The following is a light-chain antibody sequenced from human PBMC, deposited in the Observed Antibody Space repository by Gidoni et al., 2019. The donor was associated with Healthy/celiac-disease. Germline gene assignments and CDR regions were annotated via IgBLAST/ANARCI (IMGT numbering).Light chain of an antibody. Sequence: RTSKSVRSSYLAWYQQKPGQAPRLLIYGASSRATGIPDRFSGSGSGTDFTLTISRLEPEDFAVYYCQQYGSSPRTFGQGTKVKIK. J-gene: IGKJ1*01. CDR3: QQYGSSPRT. V-gene: IGKV3-20*01. CDR1: KSVRSSY. CDR2: GAS.